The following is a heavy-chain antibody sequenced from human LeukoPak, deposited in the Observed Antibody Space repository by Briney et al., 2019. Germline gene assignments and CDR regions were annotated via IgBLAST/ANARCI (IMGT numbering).Heavy chain of an antibody. Sequence: PGGSLRLSCAASGFTFSSYWMSWVRQAPGEGLEWVANIKQDGSEKYYVDSVKGRFTISRDNAKNSLYLQMNSLRAEDTAVYYCARVKTTVTTRDAFDIWGQGTMVTVSS. V-gene: IGHV3-7*01. CDR3: ARVKTTVTTRDAFDI. D-gene: IGHD4-17*01. CDR2: IKQDGSEK. CDR1: GFTFSSYW. J-gene: IGHJ3*02.